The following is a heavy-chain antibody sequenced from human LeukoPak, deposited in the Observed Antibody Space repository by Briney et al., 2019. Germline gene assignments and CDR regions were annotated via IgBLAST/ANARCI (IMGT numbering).Heavy chain of an antibody. J-gene: IGHJ4*02. CDR1: GGSINSNSY. CDR3: TRHAGGNHFDFWSGTYFDH. Sequence: SDTLSLTCAVSGGSINSNSYWGWVRQTPGKGLEYIGNIYNSGATYYNPSLESRVTLSIDTSRNRFSLHLASVTAADTAVYYCTRHAGGNHFDFWSGTYFDHWGQGTLVTVSS. CDR2: IYNSGAT. D-gene: IGHD3-3*01. V-gene: IGHV4-39*01.